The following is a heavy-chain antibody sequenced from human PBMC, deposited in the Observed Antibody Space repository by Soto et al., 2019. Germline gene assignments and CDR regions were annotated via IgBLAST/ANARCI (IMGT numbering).Heavy chain of an antibody. CDR2: IYYSGST. CDR1: GGSISSSSYY. D-gene: IGHD3-10*01. V-gene: IGHV4-39*01. J-gene: IGHJ4*02. Sequence: SETLSLTCTVSGGSISSSSYYWGWIRQPPGKGLEWIGSIYYSGSTYYNPSLKSRVTISVDTSKNQFSLNLSSVTAADTAVYYCARHRTRGYYYGSGSYFPFDYWGQGTLVTVSS. CDR3: ARHRTRGYYYGSGSYFPFDY.